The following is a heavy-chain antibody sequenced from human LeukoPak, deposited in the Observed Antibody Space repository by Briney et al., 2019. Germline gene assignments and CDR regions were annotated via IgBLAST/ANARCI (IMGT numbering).Heavy chain of an antibody. D-gene: IGHD6-19*01. CDR1: GGSISSYY. Sequence: SETLSLTCTVSGGSISSYYWSWVRQPPGKGLEWMGYIYYSGSTNYNPPLKSRVTISVDTSKNQFSLKLSSMTAADTAMYYCARHVAVLDWFDPWGQGTLVTVSS. V-gene: IGHV4-59*01. J-gene: IGHJ5*02. CDR2: IYYSGST. CDR3: ARHVAVLDWFDP.